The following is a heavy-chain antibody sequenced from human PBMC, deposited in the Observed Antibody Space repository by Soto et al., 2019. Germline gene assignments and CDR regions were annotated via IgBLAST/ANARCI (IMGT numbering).Heavy chain of an antibody. CDR3: VRRAITPSTKWGAFDI. CDR1: DFTFSNYV. D-gene: IGHD1-20*01. J-gene: IGHJ3*02. Sequence: GGSLRLSCAASDFTFSNYVMNWVRQAPGKGLEWVSTISYNVDITHYADSVKGRFTISRDNSRNTVSLQMNSLRADDAATYYCVRRAITPSTKWGAFDIWGRGTMVTVSS. CDR2: ISYNVDIT. V-gene: IGHV3-23*01.